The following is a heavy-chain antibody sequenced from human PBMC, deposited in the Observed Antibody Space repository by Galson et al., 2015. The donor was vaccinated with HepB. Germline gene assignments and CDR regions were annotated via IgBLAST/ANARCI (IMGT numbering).Heavy chain of an antibody. D-gene: IGHD3-3*01. Sequence: SLRLSCAAYGFTFNTYSMTWVRQAPGKGLEWVSSINSVSSHIYYADSVVGRFTISRDNAKSSLYLQMSSLSADDTAVYYCVRARREILRFFDCDHWGQGALVIVSS. V-gene: IGHV3-21*01. J-gene: IGHJ4*02. CDR2: INSVSSHI. CDR1: GFTFNTYS. CDR3: VRARREILRFFDCDH.